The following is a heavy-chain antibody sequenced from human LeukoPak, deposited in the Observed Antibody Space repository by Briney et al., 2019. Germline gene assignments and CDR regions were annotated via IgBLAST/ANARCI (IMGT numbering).Heavy chain of an antibody. CDR1: GYTFTSYY. V-gene: IGHV1-46*01. J-gene: IGHJ4*02. D-gene: IGHD3-10*01. CDR3: ARDTEGVRGAIIPFDY. CDR2: INPSGGST. Sequence: ASVKVSCKASGYTFTSYYMHWVRQAPGQGLEWMGIINPSGGSTSYAQKFQGRVTMTRDTSTSTVYMELSSLRSEDTAVYYCARDTEGVRGAIIPFDYWGQGTLVTVSS.